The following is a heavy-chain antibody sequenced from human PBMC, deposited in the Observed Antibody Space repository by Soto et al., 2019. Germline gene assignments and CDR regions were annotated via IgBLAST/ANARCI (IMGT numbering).Heavy chain of an antibody. CDR3: ARTRWYDAFDV. CDR1: GFFISSGNY. J-gene: IGHJ3*01. V-gene: IGHV4-38-2*01. CDR2: IFHGGNT. D-gene: IGHD2-15*01. Sequence: SETLSLTCAVSGFFISSGNYWGWIRKPPGKGLEWIGSIFHGGNTYYNPSLKSRVTISVDMSKNQFSLKLNSVTAADTAVYYCARTRWYDAFDVWGQGTVVTVSS.